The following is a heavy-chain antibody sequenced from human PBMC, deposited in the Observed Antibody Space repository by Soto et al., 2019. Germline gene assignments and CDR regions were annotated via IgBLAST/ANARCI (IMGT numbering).Heavy chain of an antibody. CDR1: RFTFTRYC. J-gene: IGHJ4*02. CDR2: ISAYNGNT. V-gene: IGHV1-18*01. Sequence: APVEGSSQASRFTFTRYCISLVRQAPGQGLEWMGWISAYNGNTNYAQKLQGRVTMTTDTSTSTAYMELRSLRSDDTAVYYCARVAPPGDYWGQGTLVTVSS. CDR3: ARVAPPGDY.